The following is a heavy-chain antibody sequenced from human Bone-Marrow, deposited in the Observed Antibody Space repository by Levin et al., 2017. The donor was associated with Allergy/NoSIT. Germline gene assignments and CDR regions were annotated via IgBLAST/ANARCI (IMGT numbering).Heavy chain of an antibody. V-gene: IGHV3-11*01. CDR3: ARLVLYCSGGRCHWHGMDF. CDR1: GFTFSDYY. J-gene: IGHJ6*02. CDR2: ISSSGYTI. D-gene: IGHD2-15*01. Sequence: PGGSLRLSCAVSGFTFSDYYMTWIRQAPGKGLEWLSYISSSGYTIYYADSVMGRFTISRDNAKNSLHLQMNSLRAEDTAVYYCARLVLYCSGGRCHWHGMDFWGQGTTVTVSS.